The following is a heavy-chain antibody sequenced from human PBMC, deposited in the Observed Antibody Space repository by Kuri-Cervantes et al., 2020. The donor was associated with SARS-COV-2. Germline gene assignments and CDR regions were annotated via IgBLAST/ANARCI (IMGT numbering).Heavy chain of an antibody. CDR1: GFILGSYG. D-gene: IGHD2-15*01. V-gene: IGHV3-23*01. J-gene: IGHJ5*02. CDR3: ARVVAAAGRLWFDP. Sequence: GSLRLSCEASGFILGSYGMTWVRQAPGKGLQWVSSISAGGGRTDYADSVKGRFTVSRDNSKKMVFLQMGKLRDEDAALYYCARVVAAAGRLWFDPWGQGTPVTVSS. CDR2: ISAGGGRT.